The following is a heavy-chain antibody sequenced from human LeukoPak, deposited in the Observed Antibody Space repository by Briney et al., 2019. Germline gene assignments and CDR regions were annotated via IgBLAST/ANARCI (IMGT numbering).Heavy chain of an antibody. J-gene: IGHJ4*02. CDR1: GFTVSSNY. CDR3: ARGMGSGWYFDY. D-gene: IGHD6-19*01. Sequence: GDSLRLSCAASGFTVSSNYMSCVRQAPGKGLEWVSVIYSGGSTYYADSVKGRFTISRDNSKNTLYLQMNSLRAEDTAVYYCARGMGSGWYFDYWGQGTLVTVSS. CDR2: IYSGGST. V-gene: IGHV3-53*01.